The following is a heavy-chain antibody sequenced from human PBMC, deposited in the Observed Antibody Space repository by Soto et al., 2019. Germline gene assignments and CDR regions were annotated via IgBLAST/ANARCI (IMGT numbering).Heavy chain of an antibody. J-gene: IGHJ4*02. CDR2: IKPDGGAT. Sequence: VQLVESGGGLVEPGGSLRLSCAASGFIFTDYSMTWIRQAPGKGLEWVANIKPDGGATNYVDSVKGRFTISRDNVRNSASLQMNSLRVEDTAVYFCFGGNGGPQWGQGTLVTVSS. CDR1: GFIFTDYS. CDR3: FGGNGGPQ. V-gene: IGHV3-7*03. D-gene: IGHD3-16*01.